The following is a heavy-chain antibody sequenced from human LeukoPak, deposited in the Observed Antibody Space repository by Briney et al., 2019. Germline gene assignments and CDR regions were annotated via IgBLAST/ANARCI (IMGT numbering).Heavy chain of an antibody. CDR3: ARAEPVYYYMDV. J-gene: IGHJ6*03. V-gene: IGHV3-30*04. Sequence: GGSLRLSCAASGFTFSSYAMHWVRQAPGKGLEWVAVISYDGSNKFYADSVKGRFTISRDNSENTLYLQMNSLRAEDTAVYYCARAEPVYYYMDVWGKGTTVTVSS. D-gene: IGHD1-26*01. CDR2: ISYDGSNK. CDR1: GFTFSSYA.